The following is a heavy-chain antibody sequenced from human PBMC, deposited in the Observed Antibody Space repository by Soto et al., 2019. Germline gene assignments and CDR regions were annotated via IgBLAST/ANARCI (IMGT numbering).Heavy chain of an antibody. CDR1: GFTFDDYA. D-gene: IGHD3-16*02. Sequence: PGGSLRLSCASSGFTFDDYAMHWVLQAPGKGLEWVSLISWDGGSTYYADSVKGRFTISRDNSKNSLYLQMNSLRAEDTALYYCAKDISGGVIVPYYYGMDVWGQGTTVTVSS. CDR3: AKDISGGVIVPYYYGMDV. V-gene: IGHV3-43D*04. J-gene: IGHJ6*02. CDR2: ISWDGGST.